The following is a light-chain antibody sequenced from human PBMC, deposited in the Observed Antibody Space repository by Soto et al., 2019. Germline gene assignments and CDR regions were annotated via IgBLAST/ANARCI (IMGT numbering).Light chain of an antibody. Sequence: QSVLTQPPSVSGAPGQRVTISCTGSSSTIGAGYDVHWYQQLPGTAPKLLIYGNSNRPSGVPDRFSGSKSGTSASLAITGLQAEDEADYYCQSYDSRLSGSVLGNGTKLT. V-gene: IGLV1-40*01. CDR3: QSYDSRLSGSV. CDR2: GNS. CDR1: SSTIGAGYD. J-gene: IGLJ1*01.